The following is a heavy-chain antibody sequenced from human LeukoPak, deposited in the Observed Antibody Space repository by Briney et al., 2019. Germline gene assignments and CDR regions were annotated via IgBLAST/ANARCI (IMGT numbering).Heavy chain of an antibody. CDR1: GGTFSRYG. Sequence: GASVKVSCKASGGTFSRYGISWVRQAPGQGLEWMGRIIPILGITNYAQKFQGRVTITADKSTTTAYMESSSLRSEDTAVYFCARGFESSTSYVSDFDFWGQGSLVTVSS. CDR2: IIPILGIT. V-gene: IGHV1-69*04. CDR3: ARGFESSTSYVSDFDF. J-gene: IGHJ4*02. D-gene: IGHD3-16*01.